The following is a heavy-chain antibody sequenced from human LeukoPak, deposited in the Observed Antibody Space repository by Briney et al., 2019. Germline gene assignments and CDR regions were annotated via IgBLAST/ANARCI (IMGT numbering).Heavy chain of an antibody. CDR2: IYYSGST. V-gene: IGHV4-59*11. D-gene: IGHD6-13*01. J-gene: IGHJ4*02. Sequence: PSETLSLTCTVSGGSISSHYWSWIRQPPGKGLEWIGDIYYSGSTNYNPSLKSRVTISVDTSKNQFSLKLSSVTAADTAVYYCASRPAGTTWYGVFDYWGQGTLVTVSS. CDR3: ASRPAGTTWYGVFDY. CDR1: GGSISSHY.